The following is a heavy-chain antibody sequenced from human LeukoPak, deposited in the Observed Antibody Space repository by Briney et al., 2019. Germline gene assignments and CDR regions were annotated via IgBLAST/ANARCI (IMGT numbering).Heavy chain of an antibody. V-gene: IGHV1-2*02. CDR3: ATDEGSCSGGSCYPNRFDP. D-gene: IGHD2-15*01. J-gene: IGHJ5*02. CDR2: ISSYNGNT. Sequence: ASVKVSCKASGYTFTSYAMNWVRQAPGQGLEWMGWISSYNGNTNYAQKFQGRVTMTRDTSIITAYMELSRLRSDKTAVYYCATDEGSCSGGSCYPNRFDPWGQGTLVTVSS. CDR1: GYTFTSYA.